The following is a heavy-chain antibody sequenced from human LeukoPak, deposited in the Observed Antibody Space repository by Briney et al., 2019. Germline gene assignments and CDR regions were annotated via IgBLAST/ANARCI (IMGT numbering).Heavy chain of an antibody. V-gene: IGHV3-21*01. CDR1: GFPFSDTW. CDR2: ISSSSSYR. CDR3: MSYAGRSDDY. Sequence: KPGGSLRLSCAASGFPFSDTWMNWVRQAPGKGLEWVSSISSSSSYRYYADSVKGRFTISRDNAKNSLHLQMNSLRAEDTAVYYCMSYAGRSDDYWGQGTLVTVSS. J-gene: IGHJ4*02. D-gene: IGHD3-16*01.